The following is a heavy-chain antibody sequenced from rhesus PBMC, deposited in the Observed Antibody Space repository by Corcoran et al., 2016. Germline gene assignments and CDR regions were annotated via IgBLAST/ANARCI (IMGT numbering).Heavy chain of an antibody. J-gene: IGHJ4*01. D-gene: IGHD1-26*01. Sequence: QVQLQESGPGLVKTSETPSLTCAVSGYSISSNYWSWIRQPPGKGLEWIWYIYGSSGSTYYNPSLKSRVTISPDTSKYQFSLKLRSVTAADTAVYYCARFRNYVGFDYWGQGVLVTVSS. CDR1: GYSISSNY. CDR2: IYGSSGST. V-gene: IGHV4-147*01. CDR3: ARFRNYVGFDY.